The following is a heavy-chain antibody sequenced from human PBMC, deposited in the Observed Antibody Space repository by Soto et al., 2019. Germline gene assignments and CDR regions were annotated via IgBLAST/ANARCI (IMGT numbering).Heavy chain of an antibody. V-gene: IGHV3-33*01. CDR3: ARVLYGSGSYPFDY. Sequence: QVQLVESGGGVVQPGRYLRLSCAASGFTFSSYGMHWVRQAPGKGLEWVAVIWYDGSNKYYADSVKGRFTISRDNSKNTLYLQMNSLRADDTAVYYCARVLYGSGSYPFDYWGQGTLVTVSS. CDR2: IWYDGSNK. D-gene: IGHD3-10*01. J-gene: IGHJ4*02. CDR1: GFTFSSYG.